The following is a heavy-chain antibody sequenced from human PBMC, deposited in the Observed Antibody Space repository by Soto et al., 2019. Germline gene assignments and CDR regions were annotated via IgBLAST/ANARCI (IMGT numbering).Heavy chain of an antibody. CDR1: GFTFKDYG. CDR2: ITGSGVSS. Sequence: EVQLLESGGGLVQPGGSLRLSCAASGFTFKDYGLNWVRQAPGKGLEWVSSITGSGVSSYYADSVKGRFTISRDNSKNTLYLQMNSLRAEDTALYYCAPHPAMAADHDTFDIWAQGTMVTVSS. J-gene: IGHJ3*02. V-gene: IGHV3-23*01. CDR3: APHPAMAADHDTFDI. D-gene: IGHD6-19*01.